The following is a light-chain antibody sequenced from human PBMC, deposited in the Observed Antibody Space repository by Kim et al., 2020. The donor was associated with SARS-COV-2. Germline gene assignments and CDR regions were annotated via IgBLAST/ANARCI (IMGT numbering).Light chain of an antibody. V-gene: IGKV3-11*01. J-gene: IGKJ4*01. Sequence: LAPGESAPLSCRASQSFSGYLAWYQQKPGQAPRLLIYDASNRATGIPARFSGSGSGTDFTLTISSLEPEDFAVYYCQQRSNWPLTFGGGTKVDIK. CDR1: QSFSGY. CDR2: DAS. CDR3: QQRSNWPLT.